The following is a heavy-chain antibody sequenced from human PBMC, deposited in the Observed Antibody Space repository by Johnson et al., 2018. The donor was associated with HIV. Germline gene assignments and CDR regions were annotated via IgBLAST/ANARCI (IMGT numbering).Heavy chain of an antibody. J-gene: IGHJ3*02. Sequence: QVQLVESGGGVVRPGGFLRLSCAASGFTFSSYAMHWVRQAPGKGLEWVAVIWEDGSNKYYADSVKGGFPISRVDSTDTVYLQMKSLKTEDTAMYYCTTEVMEWELKIGWTRAFEIWGQGTMVTVSS. CDR1: GFTFSSYA. CDR2: IWEDGSNK. V-gene: IGHV3-33*08. D-gene: IGHD1-26*01. CDR3: TTEVMEWELKIGWTRAFEI.